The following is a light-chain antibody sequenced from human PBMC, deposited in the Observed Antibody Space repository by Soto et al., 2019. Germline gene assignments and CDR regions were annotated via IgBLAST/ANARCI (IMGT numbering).Light chain of an antibody. V-gene: IGKV3-20*01. CDR1: QSVSSNY. CDR3: QQSET. CDR2: SAS. J-gene: IGKJ1*01. Sequence: DIVLTQSQGTLSLSPGERATLSCRASQSVSSNYLAWYQQKPGQAPRLLIYSASSRATGIPDRFSGSGSGSDYTLTISRLEPEDFAVYYCQQSETFGQGTKVEIK.